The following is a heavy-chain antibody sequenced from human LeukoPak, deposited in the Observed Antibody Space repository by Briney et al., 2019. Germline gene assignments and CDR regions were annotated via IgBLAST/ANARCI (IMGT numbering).Heavy chain of an antibody. CDR2: ISYDGSNK. CDR1: GFTFSSYA. J-gene: IGHJ6*03. V-gene: IGHV3-30*04. D-gene: IGHD4-17*01. Sequence: PGGSLRLSCAASGFTFSSYAMHWVRQAPGKGLEWVAVISYDGSNKYYADSVKGRFTISRDNSKNTLYLQMNSLRAEDTAVYYCARDRISTSSYGEAYYYYMDVWGKGTTVTVSS. CDR3: ARDRISTSSYGEAYYYYMDV.